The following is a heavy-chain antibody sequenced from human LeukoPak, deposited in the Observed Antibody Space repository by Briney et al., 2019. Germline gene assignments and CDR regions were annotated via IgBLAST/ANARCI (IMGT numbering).Heavy chain of an antibody. Sequence: GGALRLSCAASGFTFSSYEMNWVRQAPGKGLEWVSYISSSGSTIYYADSVKGRFTISRDNAKNSLYLQMNSLRAEDTAVYYCARDYISRSYGYYPLDYWGQGTLVTVSS. J-gene: IGHJ4*02. CDR1: GFTFSSYE. CDR2: ISSSGSTI. CDR3: ARDYISRSYGYYPLDY. V-gene: IGHV3-48*03. D-gene: IGHD5-18*01.